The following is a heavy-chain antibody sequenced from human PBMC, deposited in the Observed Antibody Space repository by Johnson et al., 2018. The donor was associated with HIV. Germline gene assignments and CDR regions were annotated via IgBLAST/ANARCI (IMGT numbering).Heavy chain of an antibody. D-gene: IGHD5-24*01. V-gene: IGHV3-7*01. Sequence: VQLVESGGGVVQPGRSLRLSCAASGFTFSSYWMNWVRQAPGNGLQWVANIKQDGSEKYYVDSVKGRFTISRDNSKNTLYLQMNSLRAEDTAVYYCARACRDGYTCDAFDIWGQGTMVTVSS. CDR2: IKQDGSEK. CDR1: GFTFSSYW. J-gene: IGHJ3*02. CDR3: ARACRDGYTCDAFDI.